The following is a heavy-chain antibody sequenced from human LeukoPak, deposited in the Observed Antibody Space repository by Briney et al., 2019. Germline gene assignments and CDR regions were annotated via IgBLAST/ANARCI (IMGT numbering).Heavy chain of an antibody. D-gene: IGHD6-13*01. V-gene: IGHV4-34*01. J-gene: IGHJ4*02. CDR1: GGSFSGYY. CDR3: ARRRNSSRDRGYYFDY. Sequence: MTSETLSLTCAVYGGSFSGYYWSWIRQPPGKGLEWIGEINHSGSTNYNPSLKSRVTISVDTSKNQFSLKLSSVTAADTAVYYCARRRNSSRDRGYYFDYWGQGTLVTVSS. CDR2: INHSGST.